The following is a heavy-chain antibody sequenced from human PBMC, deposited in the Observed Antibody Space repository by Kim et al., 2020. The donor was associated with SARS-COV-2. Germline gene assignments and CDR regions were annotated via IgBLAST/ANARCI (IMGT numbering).Heavy chain of an antibody. Sequence: GGSLRLSCAASGFTVSSNYMSWVRQAPGKGLEWVSVIYSGGSTYYADSVKGRFTISRDNSKNTLYLQMNSLRAEDTAVYYCARDPPWNDYGDYVHGYWGQGTLVTVSS. V-gene: IGHV3-53*01. CDR3: ARDPPWNDYGDYVHGY. CDR2: IYSGGST. J-gene: IGHJ4*02. CDR1: GFTVSSNY. D-gene: IGHD4-17*01.